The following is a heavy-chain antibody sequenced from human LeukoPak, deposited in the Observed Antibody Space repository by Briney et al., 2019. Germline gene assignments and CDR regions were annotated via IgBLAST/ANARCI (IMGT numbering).Heavy chain of an antibody. CDR1: VYTFTVYY. CDR3: ARGRGSSWLAAYMDV. Sequence: ASVKVSYKASVYTFTVYYMHWVRQAPGQGGEGMGWIIPNSGGTNYAQKFQGRVTMTTDTSISTAYMELSRLRSDDTAVYYCARGRGSSWLAAYMDVWGKGTTVTVSS. J-gene: IGHJ6*03. V-gene: IGHV1-2*02. CDR2: IIPNSGGT. D-gene: IGHD6-13*01.